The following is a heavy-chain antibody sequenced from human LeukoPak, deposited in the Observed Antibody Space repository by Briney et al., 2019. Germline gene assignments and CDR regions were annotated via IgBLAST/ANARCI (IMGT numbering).Heavy chain of an antibody. J-gene: IGHJ3*02. CDR1: GFPFSNYA. CDR2: ISGSGGNT. Sequence: GGSLRLSCVASGFPFSNYAVSWVRQAPGKGLEWVSGISGSGGNTYYADSVKGRFTVSRDNSKNTLYLQMNSLRAEDTAVYYCAKDDSATATTRRAFDIWGQGTMVAVSS. D-gene: IGHD4-11*01. V-gene: IGHV3-23*01. CDR3: AKDDSATATTRRAFDI.